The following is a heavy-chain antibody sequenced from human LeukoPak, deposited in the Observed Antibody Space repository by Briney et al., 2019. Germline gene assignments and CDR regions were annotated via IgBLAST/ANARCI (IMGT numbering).Heavy chain of an antibody. Sequence: SGGSLRLSCVASGFTFSSYSMNWVRQAPGRGLEWVSSIITVSTTYFQYADSVKGRFTISRDNAKNTLYLRMDSLRAEDTAVYYCARGGLTGTTIPYFDYWGQGTLVTVSS. CDR3: ARGGLTGTTIPYFDY. D-gene: IGHD1-7*01. J-gene: IGHJ4*02. V-gene: IGHV3-21*01. CDR2: IITVSTTYF. CDR1: GFTFSSYS.